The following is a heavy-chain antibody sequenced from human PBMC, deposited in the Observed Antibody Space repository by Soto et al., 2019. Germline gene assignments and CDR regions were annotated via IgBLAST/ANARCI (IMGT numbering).Heavy chain of an antibody. CDR2: ISWNSGSI. V-gene: IGHV3-9*01. CDR3: AKEGGAVAGTSAFDI. J-gene: IGHJ3*02. D-gene: IGHD6-19*01. Sequence: SLRLSCAASGFTFDDYTMRWVRQAPGKGLEWVPGISWNSGSIGYADSVKGRFTISRDNAKNSLYLQMNSLRAEDTALYYCAKEGGAVAGTSAFDIWGQGTMVTVSS. CDR1: GFTFDDYT.